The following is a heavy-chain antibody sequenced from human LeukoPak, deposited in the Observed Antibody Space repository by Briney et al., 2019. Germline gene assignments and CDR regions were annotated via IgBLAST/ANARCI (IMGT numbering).Heavy chain of an antibody. CDR3: ARVGGSWELIL. CDR2: ISSSSSYI. V-gene: IGHV3-21*01. Sequence: PGGSLRHSCAASGFTFSSYSMNWVRQAPGKGLEWVSSISSSSSYIYYADSVKGRFTISRDNDKSSLYLQMNSLRGEDTAVYFCARVGGSWELILWGQGTLVTVS. CDR1: GFTFSSYS. D-gene: IGHD2-15*01. J-gene: IGHJ4*02.